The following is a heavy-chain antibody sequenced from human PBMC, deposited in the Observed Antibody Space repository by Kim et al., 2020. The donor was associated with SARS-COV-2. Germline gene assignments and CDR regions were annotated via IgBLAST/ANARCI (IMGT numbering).Heavy chain of an antibody. Sequence: ASVKVSCKASGYTFTSYYMHWVRQAPGQGLEWMGIINPSGGSTSYAQKFQGRVTMTRDTSTSTVYMELSSLSSEDTAVYYCARDETPADIVVVPAAMLVYYYYGMDVWGQGTTVTVSS. CDR3: ARDETPADIVVVPAAMLVYYYYGMDV. V-gene: IGHV1-46*01. CDR2: INPSGGST. J-gene: IGHJ6*02. CDR1: GYTFTSYY. D-gene: IGHD2-2*01.